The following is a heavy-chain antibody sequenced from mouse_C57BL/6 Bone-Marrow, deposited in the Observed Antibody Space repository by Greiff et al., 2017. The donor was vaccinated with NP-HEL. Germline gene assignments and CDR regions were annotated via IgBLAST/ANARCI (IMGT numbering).Heavy chain of an antibody. CDR1: GYTFTDYY. J-gene: IGHJ4*01. Sequence: VQLQQSGPELVKPGASVKISCKASGYTFTDYYMNWVKQSHGKSLEWIGDINPNNGGTSYNQKFKGKATLTVDKSSSTAYMELRSLTSEDSAVYYCARKTTVVANYAMDYWGQGTSVTVSS. CDR2: INPNNGGT. V-gene: IGHV1-26*01. CDR3: ARKTTVVANYAMDY. D-gene: IGHD1-1*01.